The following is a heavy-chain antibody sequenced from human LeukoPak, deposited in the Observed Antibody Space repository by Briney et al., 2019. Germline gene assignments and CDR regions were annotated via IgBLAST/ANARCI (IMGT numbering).Heavy chain of an antibody. CDR3: ARDMIVVAYYFDY. Sequence: GVSLRLSCAASGFTFSSYAMHWVRQAPGKGLEWVAVISYDGSNKYYADSVKGRFTISRDNSKNTLYLQMNSLRAEDTAVYYCARDMIVVAYYFDYWGQGTLVTVSS. CDR2: ISYDGSNK. CDR1: GFTFSSYA. V-gene: IGHV3-30-3*01. D-gene: IGHD3-22*01. J-gene: IGHJ4*02.